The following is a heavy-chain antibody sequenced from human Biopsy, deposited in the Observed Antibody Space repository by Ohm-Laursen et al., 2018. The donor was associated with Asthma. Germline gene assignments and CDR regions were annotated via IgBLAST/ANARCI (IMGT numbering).Heavy chain of an antibody. D-gene: IGHD5/OR15-5a*01. CDR1: GFNFDDFA. CDR2: TTWNSGSR. V-gene: IGHV3-9*01. Sequence: SLRLSCSASGFNFDDFAMHWVRQAPGKGLEWVAATTWNSGSRVYAVSVKGRFTISRDNAQNLLYLHMNGLKPEDTAVYYCAKPLNTYNFYAYDVWGQGTTVVVSS. J-gene: IGHJ6*02. CDR3: AKPLNTYNFYAYDV.